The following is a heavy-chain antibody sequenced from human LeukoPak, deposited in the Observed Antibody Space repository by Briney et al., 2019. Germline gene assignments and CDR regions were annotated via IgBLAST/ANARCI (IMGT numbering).Heavy chain of an antibody. CDR3: ASTHLGYCSSVSCQNDY. V-gene: IGHV4-38-2*02. D-gene: IGHD2-15*01. J-gene: IGHJ4*02. CDR1: GYSISSGYY. CDR2: IYHSGST. Sequence: SETLSLTCTVSGYSISSGYYWGWIRQPPGKGLEWIGSIYHSGSTHYNPSLKSRVTISVDTSKNQFSLKLSSVTAADTAVYYCASTHLGYCSSVSCQNDYWGQGTLVTVSS.